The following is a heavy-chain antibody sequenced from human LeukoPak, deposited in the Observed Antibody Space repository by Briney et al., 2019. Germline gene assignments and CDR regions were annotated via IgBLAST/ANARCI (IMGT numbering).Heavy chain of an antibody. CDR2: ISYDGSNK. D-gene: IGHD3-22*01. V-gene: IGHV3-30-3*01. CDR3: ARDAYYDSSSYCSA. J-gene: IGHJ4*02. CDR1: GFTFSSYA. Sequence: GGSLRLSCAASGFTFSSYAMHWVRQAPGKGLEWVAVISYDGSNKYYADSVKGRFTISRDNSKNTLYLQMNSLRAEDTAVYYCARDAYYDSSSYCSAWGQGTLVTVSS.